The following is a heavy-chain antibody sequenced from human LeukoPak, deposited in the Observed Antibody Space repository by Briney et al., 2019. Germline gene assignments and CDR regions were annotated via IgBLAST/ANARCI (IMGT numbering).Heavy chain of an antibody. D-gene: IGHD6-19*01. J-gene: IGHJ4*02. V-gene: IGHV1-2*02. CDR3: ARGTSPIAVAATPLFDY. CDR2: INPNSGDT. Sequence: ASVKVSCKAAGYTFTAYYIHWVRQAPGQGLEWMGWINPNSGDTNYAQKFQGRVTMTRDTSINTAYMELSRLRSDATAVYYCARGTSPIAVAATPLFDYWGQGTLVTVSS. CDR1: GYTFTAYY.